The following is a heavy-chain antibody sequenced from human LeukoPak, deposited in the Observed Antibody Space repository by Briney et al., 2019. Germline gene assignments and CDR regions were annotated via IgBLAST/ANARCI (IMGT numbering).Heavy chain of an antibody. CDR3: ARDAGNSGYGCDL. V-gene: IGHV3-48*01. J-gene: IGHJ5*02. D-gene: IGHD5-12*01. Sequence: GGSLRPSCAASGFIFSQYSMNWVRQAPGKGLEWVSHIRSSSETFYADSVKGRFTISRDNARNTLYLQMNNLRGEDTAIYYCARDAGNSGYGCDLWGQGTLVTVSS. CDR2: IRSSSET. CDR1: GFIFSQYS.